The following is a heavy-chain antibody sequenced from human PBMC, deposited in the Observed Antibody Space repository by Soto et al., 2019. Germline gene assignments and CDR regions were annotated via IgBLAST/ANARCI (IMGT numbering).Heavy chain of an antibody. Sequence: QVQLQESGPGLVKPSQTLSLTCTVSGGSISSGGYYWSWIRQHPGKGLEWIGYIYYSGSTYYNPXXXXXXXXXXXXXXXXXXXXXXXXXXXXXXXXXXXXXXXXXXGMDVWGQGTTVTVSS. J-gene: IGHJ6*02. V-gene: IGHV4-31*01. CDR1: GGSISSGGYY. CDR3: XXXXXXXXGMDV. CDR2: IYYSGST.